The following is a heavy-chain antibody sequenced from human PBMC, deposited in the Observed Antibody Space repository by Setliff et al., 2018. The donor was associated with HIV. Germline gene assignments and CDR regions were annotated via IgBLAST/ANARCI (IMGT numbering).Heavy chain of an antibody. CDR1: GGSISSYY. D-gene: IGHD1-26*01. J-gene: IGHJ6*03. Sequence: KPSETLSLTCTVSGGSISSYYWSWIRQPPGKGLEWIGYIYYSGSTNYNPSLKSRVTISVDTSKNQFSLKLSSVTAADTAVYYCARGGSGSYLPSYYYYYYMDVWGKGTTVTVSS. V-gene: IGHV4-59*01. CDR2: IYYSGST. CDR3: ARGGSGSYLPSYYYYYYMDV.